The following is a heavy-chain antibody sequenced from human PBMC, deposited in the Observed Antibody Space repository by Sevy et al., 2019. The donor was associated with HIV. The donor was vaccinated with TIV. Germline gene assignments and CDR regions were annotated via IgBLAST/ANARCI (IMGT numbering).Heavy chain of an antibody. V-gene: IGHV3-15*01. CDR1: GFTFTNAW. CDR3: TTDREYGDYKGGFDY. Sequence: GGSLRLSCAVSGFTFTNAWMGWVRRAPGKGLEWVGHPRSNTDGGTTDYAAPLKGRFTISRDDSKNTLYLQMNILKSADTAVYYCTTDREYGDYKGGFDYWGQGTLVTVSS. CDR2: PRSNTDGGTT. J-gene: IGHJ4*02. D-gene: IGHD4-17*01.